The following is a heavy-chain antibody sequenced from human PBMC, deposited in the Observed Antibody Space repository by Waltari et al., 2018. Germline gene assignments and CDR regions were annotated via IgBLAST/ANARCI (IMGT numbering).Heavy chain of an antibody. Sequence: QVQLVQSGAEVKKAGSSVKVSCMASVVTFSSNPVSWVRQAPGPGLEWMGGIIPVFGTVKYAQKFQGRVTITADRSTSTAYMEMSSLRSDDTAVYYCASCFSESCLISYYFYMDVWGQGTTVTVSS. D-gene: IGHD3-10*01. CDR2: IIPVFGTV. V-gene: IGHV1-69*14. CDR1: VVTFSSNP. CDR3: ASCFSESCLISYYFYMDV. J-gene: IGHJ6*03.